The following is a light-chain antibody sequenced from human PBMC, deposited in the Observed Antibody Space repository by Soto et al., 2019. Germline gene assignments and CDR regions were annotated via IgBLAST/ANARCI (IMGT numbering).Light chain of an antibody. Sequence: DTQMTHSPSTLSASVCDIVIITCRASQTISTWVAWYQHKTGKAPTLLIYDASSLESGVPSRFSGGGSGTEFTLTISSLQPDDFATYYCHQYQTYSTFGQGTKVDIK. CDR3: HQYQTYST. V-gene: IGKV1-5*01. J-gene: IGKJ1*01. CDR2: DAS. CDR1: QTISTW.